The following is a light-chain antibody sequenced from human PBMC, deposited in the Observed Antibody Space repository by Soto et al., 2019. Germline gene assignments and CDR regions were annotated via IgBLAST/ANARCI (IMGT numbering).Light chain of an antibody. CDR1: SSDIGSHNY. J-gene: IGLJ1*01. V-gene: IGLV2-14*01. Sequence: QSALTQPASVSGSPGQSITVSCSGSSSDIGSHNYVSWYRQHSGEAPELLIYEVKYRPSGVSSRFSGSKSGNTASLTISGLQAEDDADYYCTSYTTSSPLEVFGTGTKVTVL. CDR3: TSYTTSSPLEV. CDR2: EVK.